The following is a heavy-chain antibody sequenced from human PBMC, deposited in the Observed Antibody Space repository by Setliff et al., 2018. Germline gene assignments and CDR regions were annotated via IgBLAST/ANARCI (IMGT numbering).Heavy chain of an antibody. CDR2: IYTSGST. CDR3: ARTNYYDSSTYFNWFDP. CDR1: GGSISSGSYY. J-gene: IGHJ5*02. D-gene: IGHD3-22*01. Sequence: SETLSLTCTVSGGSISSGSYYWSWIRQPAGKGLEWIGHIYTSGSTNYNPSLKSRVTISVDKSKNQFSLKLSSVTAADTAVYYCARTNYYDSSTYFNWFDPWGQGTLVTVSS. V-gene: IGHV4-61*09.